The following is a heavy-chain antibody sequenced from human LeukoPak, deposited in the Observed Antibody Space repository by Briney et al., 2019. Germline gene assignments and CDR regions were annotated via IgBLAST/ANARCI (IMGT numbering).Heavy chain of an antibody. J-gene: IGHJ4*02. CDR2: IKSKTDGGTT. V-gene: IGHV3-15*01. Sequence: PGGSLRLSCAASGFTFNNAWMSWVRQAPGKGLEWVGRIKSKTDGGTTDYAAPVKGRFTISRDDSKNTLYLQVNSLKIEDTAVYYCTTFLHLGESLFDYWGQGTLVTASS. CDR1: GFTFNNAW. CDR3: TTFLHLGESLFDY. D-gene: IGHD3-10*01.